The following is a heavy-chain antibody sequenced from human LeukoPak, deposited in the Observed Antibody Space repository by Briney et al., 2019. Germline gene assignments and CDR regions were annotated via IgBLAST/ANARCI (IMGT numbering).Heavy chain of an antibody. CDR2: INHSGST. CDR3: AREGAARTVTYYYYYYYMDV. CDR1: GGSFSGYY. Sequence: SETLSLTCAVYGGSFSGYYWRWIRQPPGRGLEWIGEINHSGSTNYNPSLKSRVTISVDTSKNQFSLKLSSVTAADTAVYYCAREGAARTVTYYYYYYYMDVWGKGTTVTVSS. V-gene: IGHV4-34*01. D-gene: IGHD4-17*01. J-gene: IGHJ6*03.